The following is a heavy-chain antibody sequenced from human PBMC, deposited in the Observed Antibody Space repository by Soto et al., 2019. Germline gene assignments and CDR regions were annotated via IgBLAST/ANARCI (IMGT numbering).Heavy chain of an antibody. CDR1: GVSIGSNYY. CDR3: AKRLGWYAIDY. CDR2: MSHIGSV. V-gene: IGHV4-4*02. D-gene: IGHD6-19*01. J-gene: IGHJ4*02. Sequence: QVLLQESGPGLVQPSGTLSLSCVVSGVSIGSNYYWGWVRQSPGKGLEWLGDMSHIGSVNYNPSLKRRVTISMDTSQNQFSLQLNSVTAADTAVYYSAKRLGWYAIDYWGQGTLVIVSS.